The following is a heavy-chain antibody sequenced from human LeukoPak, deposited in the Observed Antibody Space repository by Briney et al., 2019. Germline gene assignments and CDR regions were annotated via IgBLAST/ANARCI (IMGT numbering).Heavy chain of an antibody. Sequence: ASVKVSCKASGYTFTSYGISWVRQAPGQGLEWMGWISAYNGNTNYAQKLQGRVTMTTDTSTSTAYMELRSLRSADTAVYYCARDRTLQGYYYYYMDVWGKGTTVTISS. V-gene: IGHV1-18*01. CDR1: GYTFTSYG. CDR2: ISAYNGNT. CDR3: ARDRTLQGYYYYYMDV. J-gene: IGHJ6*03. D-gene: IGHD5-24*01.